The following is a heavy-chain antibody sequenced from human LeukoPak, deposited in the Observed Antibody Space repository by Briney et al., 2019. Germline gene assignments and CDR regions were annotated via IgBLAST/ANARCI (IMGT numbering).Heavy chain of an antibody. D-gene: IGHD4-23*01. Sequence: GGSLRLSCAASGFTFDDYGMSWVRQAPGKGLEWVSGINWNGGSTGYADSVKGRFTISRDNAKNSLYLRMNSLRAEDTALYYCARVTVDHGGNVYYFDYWGQGTLVTVSS. V-gene: IGHV3-20*04. CDR3: ARVTVDHGGNVYYFDY. J-gene: IGHJ4*02. CDR2: INWNGGST. CDR1: GFTFDDYG.